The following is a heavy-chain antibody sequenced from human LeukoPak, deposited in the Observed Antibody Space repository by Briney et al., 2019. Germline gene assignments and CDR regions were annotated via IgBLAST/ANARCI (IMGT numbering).Heavy chain of an antibody. J-gene: IGHJ6*02. CDR1: EFTFSSYW. Sequence: GGSLRLSCAASEFTFSSYWMNWVRQAPGKGLEWVANIKQDGSETYYVDSVKGRFTISRDNAQNSLYLQMNSLSAEDTAVYYCARISVLWYFYAMDVWGQGTTVTVSS. V-gene: IGHV3-7*01. CDR2: IKQDGSET. CDR3: ARISVLWYFYAMDV. D-gene: IGHD3-10*01.